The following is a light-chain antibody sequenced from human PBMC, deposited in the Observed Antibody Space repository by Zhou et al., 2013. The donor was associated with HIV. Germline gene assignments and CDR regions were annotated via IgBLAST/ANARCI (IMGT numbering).Light chain of an antibody. CDR2: DAS. Sequence: EIVLTQSPATLSLSPGERATLSCRASQSVSDFLAWYQHKPGQAPRLLIYDASNRAAGIPTRFSGSGSGTDFTLTISRLEPEDFAVYYCQQYGSWITFGQGTRLEIK. CDR3: QQYGSWIT. V-gene: IGKV3-11*01. CDR1: QSVSDF. J-gene: IGKJ5*01.